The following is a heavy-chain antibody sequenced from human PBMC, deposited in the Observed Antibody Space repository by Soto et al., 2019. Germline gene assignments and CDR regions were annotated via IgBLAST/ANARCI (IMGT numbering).Heavy chain of an antibody. CDR2: ISNNGAHT. V-gene: IGHV3-64*01. D-gene: IGHD6-13*01. CDR3: ARRGYGSRWPNVYMDV. J-gene: IGHJ6*03. Sequence: EAQLVESGGGLVQPGGSLRLSCAASGFTFSNYEMHWVRQAPGKGLEYVSGISNNGAHTDYAKSVQGRFTISRDNSENKLYLQMGSLRAEDMALYYCARRGYGSRWPNVYMDVWGKGTTVTVSS. CDR1: GFTFSNYE.